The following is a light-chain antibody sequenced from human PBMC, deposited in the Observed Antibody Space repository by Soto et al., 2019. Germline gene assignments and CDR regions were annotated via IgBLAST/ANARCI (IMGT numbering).Light chain of an antibody. CDR2: RDN. CDR1: SSNIGRNY. J-gene: IGLJ2*01. Sequence: QPVLTQPPSASGTPGQRVTISCSGSSSNIGRNYVNWYQQLPGTGPKVLVYRDNQRPSGVPDRFSGSKSGTSASLAISGLRSEDEADYYCAAWDDSLSGVVFGGGTKLTVL. V-gene: IGLV1-47*01. CDR3: AAWDDSLSGVV.